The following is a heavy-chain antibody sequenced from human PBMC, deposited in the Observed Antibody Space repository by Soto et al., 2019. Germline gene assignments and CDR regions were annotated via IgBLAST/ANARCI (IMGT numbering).Heavy chain of an antibody. CDR3: ARDPIAVAGTLDAFDI. J-gene: IGHJ3*02. D-gene: IGHD6-19*01. Sequence: PSETLSLTCTVSGGSISSYYWSWIRQPAGKGLEWIGRIYTSGSTNYNPSLKSRVTMSVDTSKNQFSLKLSSVTAADTAVYYGARDPIAVAGTLDAFDIWGQGTMVTVSS. CDR2: IYTSGST. V-gene: IGHV4-4*07. CDR1: GGSISSYY.